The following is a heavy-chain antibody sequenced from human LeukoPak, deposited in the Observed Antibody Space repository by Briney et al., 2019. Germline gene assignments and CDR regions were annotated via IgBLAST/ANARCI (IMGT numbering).Heavy chain of an antibody. Sequence: GGSLRLSCAASGFTFSDYSMNWVRQAPGKGLEWVSSISTGFTYVYYADSVKGRFTISRDNAKNSVYLQMNSLRAEDTAVYYCARDGLRYCRGGSYANWFDPWGQGTLVTVSS. J-gene: IGHJ5*02. CDR2: ISTGFTYV. D-gene: IGHD2-15*01. CDR3: ARDGLRYCRGGSYANWFDP. V-gene: IGHV3-21*01. CDR1: GFTFSDYS.